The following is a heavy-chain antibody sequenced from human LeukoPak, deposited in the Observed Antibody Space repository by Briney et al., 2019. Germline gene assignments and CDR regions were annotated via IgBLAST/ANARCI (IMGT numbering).Heavy chain of an antibody. V-gene: IGHV3-13*01. CDR1: GFTFSSYD. CDR2: IGTAGDT. Sequence: GSLILSCAASGFTFSSYDMHWVRQATGKGLEWVSAIGTAGDTYYPGSVKGRFTISRENAKNSLYLQMNSLRAGDTAVYYCARMNEYDSLDYWGQGTLVTVSS. CDR3: ARMNEYDSLDY. J-gene: IGHJ4*02. D-gene: IGHD3-22*01.